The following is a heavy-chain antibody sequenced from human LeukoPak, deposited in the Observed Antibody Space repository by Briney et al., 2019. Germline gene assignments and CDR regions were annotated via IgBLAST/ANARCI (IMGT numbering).Heavy chain of an antibody. CDR2: IRSNSDGGTI. J-gene: IGHJ5*02. V-gene: IGHV3-15*07. D-gene: IGHD3-22*01. CDR3: ATDFYDTT. Sequence: GGSLRLSCATSGFSFSNAWMNWVRQAPGKGLEWVGRIRSNSDGGTIDYAAPVKGRFALSRDDSKNTLYLQMNSLQTEDAAVYYCATDFYDTTWGQGTLVTVSS. CDR1: GFSFSNAW.